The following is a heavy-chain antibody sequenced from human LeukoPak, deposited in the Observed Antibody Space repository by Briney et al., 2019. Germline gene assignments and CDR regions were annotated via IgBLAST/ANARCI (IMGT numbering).Heavy chain of an antibody. Sequence: GGSLRLSCAASGFTFSSYSMNWVRQAPGKGLEWVSSISSSSSYIYYADSVKGRFTISRDNAKNSLYLQMNSLRAEDTAVYYCARDRSVGYYYDSSGYYNDAFDIWGQGTMVTVSS. CDR2: ISSSSSYI. D-gene: IGHD3-22*01. V-gene: IGHV3-21*01. J-gene: IGHJ3*02. CDR3: ARDRSVGYYYDSSGYYNDAFDI. CDR1: GFTFSSYS.